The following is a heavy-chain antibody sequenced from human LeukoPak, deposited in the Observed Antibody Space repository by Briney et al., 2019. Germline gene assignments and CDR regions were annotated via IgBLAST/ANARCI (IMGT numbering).Heavy chain of an antibody. V-gene: IGHV3-21*01. Sequence: RSLRLSCAASGFTFSSYSMNWVRQAPGKGLEGVSSISSSSSYIYYADSVKGRFTISRDNAKNSLYLQMNSLRAEDTAVYYCARVDDYGDREGAFDIWGQGTMVTVSS. CDR3: ARVDDYGDREGAFDI. J-gene: IGHJ3*02. CDR1: GFTFSSYS. D-gene: IGHD4-17*01. CDR2: ISSSSSYI.